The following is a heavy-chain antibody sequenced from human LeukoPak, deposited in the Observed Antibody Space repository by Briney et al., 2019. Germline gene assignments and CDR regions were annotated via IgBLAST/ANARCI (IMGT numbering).Heavy chain of an antibody. D-gene: IGHD5-12*01. CDR3: ARHSRSGYIGYENAFDI. Sequence: GSLRLSCAASGFTFNRYTMNWVRQPPGKGLEWIGNIYNSANTHYNPSLKTRITMSVDTSKNQFSLKLNSVTAADTGIYYCARHSRSGYIGYENAFDIWGQGTMVTVSS. CDR1: GFTFNRYT. CDR2: IYNSANT. J-gene: IGHJ3*02. V-gene: IGHV4-59*04.